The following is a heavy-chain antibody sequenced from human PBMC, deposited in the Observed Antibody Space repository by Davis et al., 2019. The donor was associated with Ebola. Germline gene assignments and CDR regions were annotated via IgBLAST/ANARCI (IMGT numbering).Heavy chain of an antibody. CDR1: GGSISSYY. CDR3: ARAGAALLGFWFDP. Sequence: PSETLSLTCTVSGGSISSYYWSWIRQPAGKGLEWIGRIYTSGSTNYNPSLKSRVTISVDTSKNQFSLKLSSVTAADTAVYYCARAGAALLGFWFDPWGQGTLVTVSS. J-gene: IGHJ5*02. D-gene: IGHD1-26*01. V-gene: IGHV4-4*07. CDR2: IYTSGST.